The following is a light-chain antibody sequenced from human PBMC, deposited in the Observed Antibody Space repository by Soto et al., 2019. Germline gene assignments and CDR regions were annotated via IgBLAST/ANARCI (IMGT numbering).Light chain of an antibody. CDR3: PQYGSSPIT. J-gene: IGKJ3*01. CDR1: QSFSSSY. Sequence: EIVLTQSPGTLSLSPGERATLSCRASQSFSSSYLAWYQQKPGQAPRLLIYGASSRATGIPDRFSGSGSGTDFTLTISRLEPEDFAVYYCPQYGSSPITFGPGTKVDIK. CDR2: GAS. V-gene: IGKV3-20*01.